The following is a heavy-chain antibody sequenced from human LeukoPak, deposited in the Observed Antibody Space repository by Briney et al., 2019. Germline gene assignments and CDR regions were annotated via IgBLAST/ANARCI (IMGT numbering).Heavy chain of an antibody. CDR3: AKDLGKKYQLLGGGY. D-gene: IGHD2-2*01. CDR1: GFTFSSDA. CDR2: ISYDGSNK. V-gene: IGHV3-30-3*01. Sequence: GGSLRLSCAASGFTFSSDAMHWVRQAPGKGLEWVAVISYDGSNKYYADSVKGRFTISRDNSKNTVYLEMNSLRPDDTAVYYCAKDLGKKYQLLGGGYWGQEPWSPSPQ. J-gene: IGHJ4*01.